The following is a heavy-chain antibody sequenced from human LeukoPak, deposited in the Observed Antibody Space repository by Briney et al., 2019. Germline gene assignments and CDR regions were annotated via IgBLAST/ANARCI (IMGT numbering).Heavy chain of an antibody. CDR1: GFTFSSYW. Sequence: GGSLRLSCSASGFTFSSYWMSWVRQAPGKGLECVANIKQDESEKYYVASVKGRFTISRDNAKTSLYLQLNSLRAEETVVYYCEREALVAGINWLDTWGQGTLVTVSS. CDR3: EREALVAGINWLDT. D-gene: IGHD6-19*01. CDR2: IKQDESEK. V-gene: IGHV3-7*01. J-gene: IGHJ5*02.